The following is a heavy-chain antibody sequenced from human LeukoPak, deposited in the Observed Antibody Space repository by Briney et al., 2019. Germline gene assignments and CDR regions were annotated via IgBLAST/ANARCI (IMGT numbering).Heavy chain of an antibody. CDR2: ISVDGSNE. CDR1: GFTFSSYG. V-gene: IGHV3-30*18. Sequence: GGSLRLSCAASGFTFSSYGMHWVRQAPGKGLEWVAVISVDGSNEYYADSVKGRFTISRDNSKNTLYLQMNSLRPEDTAVYYCAKDIIAAAGTRQGYWGQGTLVTVSS. J-gene: IGHJ4*02. D-gene: IGHD6-13*01. CDR3: AKDIIAAAGTRQGY.